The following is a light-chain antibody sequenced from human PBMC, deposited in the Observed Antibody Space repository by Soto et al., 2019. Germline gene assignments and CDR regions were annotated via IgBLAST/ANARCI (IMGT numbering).Light chain of an antibody. CDR1: SSDVGGYNY. CDR3: CSYTSSSTLVV. Sequence: QYALTQPASVSGSPGQSITISCTGTSSDVGGYNYVSLYQQHPGKAPKVMIYDVSYRPSGVSNRFSGSKSGNTASLTISWLQVEDEDDYYCCSYTSSSTLVVFGGGTEVTVL. V-gene: IGLV2-14*03. CDR2: DVS. J-gene: IGLJ2*01.